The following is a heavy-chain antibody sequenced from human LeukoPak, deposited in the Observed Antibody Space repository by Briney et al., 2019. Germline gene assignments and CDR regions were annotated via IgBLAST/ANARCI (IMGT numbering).Heavy chain of an antibody. Sequence: ASVKVSCKASGYPFRSYVIHWQRQAPGQNLEWIGWINPANGNTKYSRNFQGRVTITRDTSASVVYMELSSLTYEDTAVYFCARDGYDADGYLDYWGQGALVPVSS. V-gene: IGHV1-3*01. CDR3: ARDGYDADGYLDY. CDR1: GYPFRSYV. D-gene: IGHD5-18*01. CDR2: INPANGNT. J-gene: IGHJ4*02.